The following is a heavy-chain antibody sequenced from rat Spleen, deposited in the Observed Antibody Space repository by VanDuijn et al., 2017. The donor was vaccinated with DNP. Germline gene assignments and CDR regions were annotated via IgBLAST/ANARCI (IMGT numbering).Heavy chain of an antibody. D-gene: IGHD1-1*01. V-gene: IGHV5-22*01. J-gene: IGHJ3*01. CDR2: ISYDGRSN. Sequence: EVQLVESGGGVVQPGRSLKLSCAASGFTFSDYYMAWVRQAPTKGLEWVAYISYDGRSNYRGDSVKGRFTISRDIAKDTLYLRMNSLRSEDTATYYCAIYFYSGDNWFGYWGQGTLVTVSS. CDR1: GFTFSDYY. CDR3: AIYFYSGDNWFGY.